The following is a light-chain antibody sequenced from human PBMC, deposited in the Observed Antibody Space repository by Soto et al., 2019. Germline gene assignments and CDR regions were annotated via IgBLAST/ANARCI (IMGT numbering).Light chain of an antibody. CDR1: SSDVGGYNY. CDR2: DVS. CDR3: SSYRSSSTYV. V-gene: IGLV2-14*01. Sequence: QSALTQPASVSGSPGQSITISCTGTSSDVGGYNYVSWYQQHPGKAPKLMIYDVSNRPSGVSSRFGGSKSGTTASLTISGHEAEDDDDYCCSSYRSSSTYVFGTGTKLTVL. J-gene: IGLJ1*01.